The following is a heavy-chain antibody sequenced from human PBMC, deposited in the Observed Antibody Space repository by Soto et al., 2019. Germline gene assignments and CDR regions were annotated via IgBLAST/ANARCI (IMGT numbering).Heavy chain of an antibody. CDR2: ISSNSAYI. CDR1: RFTFRIFT. J-gene: IGHJ5*02. D-gene: IGHD6-13*01. CDR3: TRDASRDSSARGWFDP. V-gene: IGHV3-21*01. Sequence: LXFSFAASRFTFRIFTMNWVRQAPVKGLEWVSTISSNSAYIYYTDALRGRFTISRDNAKNSLHLQMNSLRAEDTAVYYCTRDASRDSSARGWFDPWGPGTLVTVSS.